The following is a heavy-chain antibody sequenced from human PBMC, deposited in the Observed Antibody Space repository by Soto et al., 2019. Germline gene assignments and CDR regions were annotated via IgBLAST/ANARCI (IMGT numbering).Heavy chain of an antibody. V-gene: IGHV3-48*01. D-gene: IGHD3-10*01. Sequence: EVQLVESGGGLVQPGGSLRLSCAASGFTFSSYSMNWVRQAPGKGLEWVSYISSSSSTIYYADSVKRRFTSSRDNAKNSLYLQMNSLRAEDTAVYYCARANYYGSPGDFDYWGQGTLVTVSS. CDR1: GFTFSSYS. CDR3: ARANYYGSPGDFDY. CDR2: ISSSSSTI. J-gene: IGHJ4*02.